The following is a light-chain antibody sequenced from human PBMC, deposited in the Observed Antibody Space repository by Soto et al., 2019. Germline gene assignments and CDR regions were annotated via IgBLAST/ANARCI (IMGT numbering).Light chain of an antibody. CDR2: EVN. CDR3: CSFAGSGTGV. J-gene: IGLJ1*01. CDR1: SGDIGTYNL. V-gene: IGLV2-23*02. Sequence: QSALTQPASVSGSPGQSIAISCTGTSGDIGTYNLVSWYQQRPGKAPKLMISEVNKRPSGVSDRFSGSKSGDTASLTISGLRTEDEADYYCCSFAGSGTGVFGTGTKVTVL.